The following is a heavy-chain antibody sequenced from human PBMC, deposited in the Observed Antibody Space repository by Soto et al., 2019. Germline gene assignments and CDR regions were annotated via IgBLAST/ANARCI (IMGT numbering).Heavy chain of an antibody. CDR3: AKEISSGWYGVGN. Sequence: EVQLLESGGGLVQPGGSLRISCVASGFTFSSYAMTWVRQAPGKGLEWVASISVSGGSTYYADSVKGRFTISRDNSKNMLYLQMNSLRAKETALYYCAKEISSGWYGVGNWGQGTLVTVSS. J-gene: IGHJ4*02. CDR2: ISVSGGST. V-gene: IGHV3-23*01. CDR1: GFTFSSYA. D-gene: IGHD6-19*01.